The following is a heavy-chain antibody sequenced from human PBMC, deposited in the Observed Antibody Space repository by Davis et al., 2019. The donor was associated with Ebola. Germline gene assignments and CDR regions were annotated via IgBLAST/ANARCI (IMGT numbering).Heavy chain of an antibody. CDR2: TYYSSKWYN. V-gene: IGHV6-1*01. CDR3: ARGWLRSGLDV. CDR1: GDSVSSGG. J-gene: IGHJ6*04. Sequence: PSETLSLTCAISGDSVSSGGWNWIRQSPSRGLEWLGRTYYSSKWYNTYADSVKSRLSISPDTAKNQFSLHLNSVGPEDTAVYYCARGWLRSGLDVWGKGTTVTVSS. D-gene: IGHD5-12*01.